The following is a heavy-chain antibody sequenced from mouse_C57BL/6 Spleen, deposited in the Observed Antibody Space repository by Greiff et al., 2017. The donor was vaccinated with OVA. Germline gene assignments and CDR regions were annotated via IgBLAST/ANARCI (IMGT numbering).Heavy chain of an antibody. J-gene: IGHJ1*03. V-gene: IGHV1-63*01. Sequence: QVQLQQSGAELVRPGTSVKMSCKASGYTFTNYWIGWAKQRPGHGLEWIGDIYPGGGYTNYNEKFKGKATLTADKSSSTAYMQFSSLTSEDSAIYYCARTSSYWYFDVWGTGTTVTVSS. CDR2: IYPGGGYT. CDR3: ARTSSYWYFDV. D-gene: IGHD1-1*01. CDR1: GYTFTNYW.